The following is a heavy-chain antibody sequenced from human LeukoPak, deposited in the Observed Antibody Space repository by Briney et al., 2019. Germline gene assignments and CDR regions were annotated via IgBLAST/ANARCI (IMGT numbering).Heavy chain of an antibody. CDR3: ARAYYDILTGYKDDY. V-gene: IGHV4-39*07. Sequence: PSETLSLTCTVSGGSISSSSYYWGWIRQPPGKGLEWIGSIYYSGSTYYNPSLKSRVTISVDTSKNQFSLKLSSVTAADTAVYYCARAYYDILTGYKDDYWGQGTLVTVSS. D-gene: IGHD3-9*01. CDR1: GGSISSSSYY. CDR2: IYYSGST. J-gene: IGHJ4*02.